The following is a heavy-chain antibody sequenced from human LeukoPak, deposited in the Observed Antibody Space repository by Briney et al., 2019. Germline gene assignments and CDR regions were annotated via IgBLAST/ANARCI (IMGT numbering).Heavy chain of an antibody. D-gene: IGHD3-10*01. Sequence: GGSLRLSCAASGFTFSSYAMSWVHQAPGKGLEWVSAISGSGGSTYYADSVKGRFTISRDNSKNTLYLQMNSLRAEDTAVYYCAKGGTMVRGVIIARNYYYYYSMDVWGQGTTVTVSS. CDR3: AKGGTMVRGVIIARNYYYYYSMDV. V-gene: IGHV3-23*01. CDR1: GFTFSSYA. CDR2: ISGSGGST. J-gene: IGHJ6*02.